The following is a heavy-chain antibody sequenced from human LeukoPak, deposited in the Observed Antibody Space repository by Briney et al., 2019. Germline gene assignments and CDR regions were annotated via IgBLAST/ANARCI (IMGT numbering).Heavy chain of an antibody. V-gene: IGHV1-69*05. CDR2: IIPIFGTA. D-gene: IGHD6-13*01. Sequence: TVKVSCKASGGTFSSYAISWVRQAPGQGLEWMGGIIPIFGTANYAQKFQGRVTITTDESTSTAYMELSSLRSEDTAVYYCASIAAAGYYYYYMDVWGKGTTVTVSS. J-gene: IGHJ6*03. CDR3: ASIAAAGYYYYYMDV. CDR1: GGTFSSYA.